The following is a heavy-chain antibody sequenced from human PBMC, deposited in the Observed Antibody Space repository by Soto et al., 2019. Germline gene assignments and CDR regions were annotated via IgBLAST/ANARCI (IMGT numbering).Heavy chain of an antibody. CDR1: GYTFTGYY. V-gene: IGHV1-2*04. CDR3: ARGGVDYDFWSGSDY. Sequence: QVQLVQSGAEVKKPGASVKVSCKASGYTFTGYYMHWVRQAPGQGLEWMGWINTNSGGTNYAQKFQGWVTMTRDTSISTAYMELSRLRSDDTAVYYCARGGVDYDFWSGSDYWGQGTLVTVSS. J-gene: IGHJ4*02. CDR2: INTNSGGT. D-gene: IGHD3-3*01.